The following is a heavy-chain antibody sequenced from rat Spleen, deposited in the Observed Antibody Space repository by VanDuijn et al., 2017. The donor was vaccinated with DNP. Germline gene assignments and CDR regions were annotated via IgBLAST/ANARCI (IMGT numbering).Heavy chain of an antibody. V-gene: IGHV3-1*01. D-gene: IGHD1-4*01. Sequence: EVQLQESGPGLVKPSQSLSLTCSVTGYSITSNYWGWIRKFPGDKMEWIGHKSYSGSTTYNPSLESPISITRDTSKNQFFLHLNSVTTADTATYYCARQPSGMDYWGQGVMVIVSS. CDR3: ARQPSGMDY. J-gene: IGHJ2*01. CDR2: KSYSGST. CDR1: GYSITSNY.